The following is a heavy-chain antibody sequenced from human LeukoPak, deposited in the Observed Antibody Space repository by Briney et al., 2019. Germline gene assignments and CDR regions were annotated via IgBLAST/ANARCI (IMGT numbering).Heavy chain of an antibody. CDR3: AKETTYNIFSPFDY. J-gene: IGHJ4*02. V-gene: IGHV3-23*01. CDR1: GFTFSSFA. Sequence: GGSLRLSCAASGFTFSSFAMSWVRQAPGKGLEWVSGISGSSTSKYDGDSVKGRFTITRDNSRNTLYLQISSLRADDTAVYYCAKETTYNIFSPFDYWGQGTLVTVSS. CDR2: ISGSSTSK. D-gene: IGHD2/OR15-2a*01.